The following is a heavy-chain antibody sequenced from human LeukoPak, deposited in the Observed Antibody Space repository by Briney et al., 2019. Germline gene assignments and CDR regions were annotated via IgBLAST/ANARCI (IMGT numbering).Heavy chain of an antibody. CDR3: AGNPEGDGYNFNDAFDI. V-gene: IGHV1-69*06. CDR2: IIPIFGTA. D-gene: IGHD5-24*01. Sequence: SVKVSCKASGYTFTSYAMNWVRQAPGQGLEWMGGIIPIFGTANYAQKFQGRVTITADKSTSTAYMELSSLRSEDTAVYYCAGNPEGDGYNFNDAFDIWGQGTMVTVSS. J-gene: IGHJ3*02. CDR1: GYTFTSYA.